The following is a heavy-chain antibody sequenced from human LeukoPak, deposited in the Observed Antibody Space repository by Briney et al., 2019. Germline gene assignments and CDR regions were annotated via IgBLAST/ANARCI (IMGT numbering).Heavy chain of an antibody. Sequence: SETLSLTCTVSSGSISSYYWSWIRQPPGKGLEWIGYIYYSGSTNYNPSLKSRVTISVDTSKNQFSLKLSSVTAADTAVYYCARNVFGSGSYYADYWGQGTLVTVSS. CDR1: SGSISSYY. D-gene: IGHD3-10*01. V-gene: IGHV4-59*01. J-gene: IGHJ4*02. CDR3: ARNVFGSGSYYADY. CDR2: IYYSGST.